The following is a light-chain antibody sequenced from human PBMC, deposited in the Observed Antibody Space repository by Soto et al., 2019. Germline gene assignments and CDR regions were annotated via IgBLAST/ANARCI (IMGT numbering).Light chain of an antibody. CDR2: DAS. J-gene: IGKJ4*01. CDR1: QSVSSY. Sequence: EIVLIQSPATLSLSPGERATLSCRASQSVSSYLAWYQQKPGQAPRLLIYDASNRATGIPARFSGSGSGTDITRTISSLTPEDFAVYYWQQRSNWLTFGGGTKVEIK. CDR3: QQRSNWLT. V-gene: IGKV3-11*01.